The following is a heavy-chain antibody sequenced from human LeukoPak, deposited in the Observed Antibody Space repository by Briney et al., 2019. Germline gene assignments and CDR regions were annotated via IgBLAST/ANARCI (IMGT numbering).Heavy chain of an antibody. V-gene: IGHV1-8*01. D-gene: IGHD6-13*01. CDR2: MNPNSGNT. CDR1: GYTFTSYD. J-gene: IGHJ6*02. CDR3: ARSTGYSSSWYEGPYYYYGMDV. Sequence: ASVKVSCKASGYTFTSYDINWVRQATGQGLEWMGWMNPNSGNTGYAQKFQGRVTMTRNTSISTAYMELSSLRSEDTAVYYCARSTGYSSSWYEGPYYYYGMDVWGQGTTVTVSS.